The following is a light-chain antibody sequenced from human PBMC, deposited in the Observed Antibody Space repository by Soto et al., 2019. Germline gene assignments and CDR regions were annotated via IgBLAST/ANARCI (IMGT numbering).Light chain of an antibody. CDR3: QQRSNWPPLT. Sequence: EIVLTQSPATLSLSPGERATLSCRASQSVSTYLAWYQQRPGQAPRLLIHDASYRATDIPPRFSGSGSGTDFTLTISSLEPEDFAVYYCQQRSNWPPLTFGGGTKVEIK. CDR2: DAS. J-gene: IGKJ4*01. V-gene: IGKV3-11*01. CDR1: QSVSTY.